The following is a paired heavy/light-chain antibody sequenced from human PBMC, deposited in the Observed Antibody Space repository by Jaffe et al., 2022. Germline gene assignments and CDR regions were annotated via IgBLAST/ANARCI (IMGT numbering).Light chain of an antibody. V-gene: IGLV3-27*01. Sequence: SYELTQPSSVSVSPGQTARITCSGDVLAKKYARWFQQKPGQAPVLVIYKDSERPSGIPERFSGSSSGTTVTLTISGAQVEDEADYYCYSAADNNRGVFGGGTKLTVL. J-gene: IGLJ3*02. CDR1: VLAKKY. CDR3: YSAADNNRGV. CDR2: KDS.
Heavy chain of an antibody. D-gene: IGHD2-2*01. J-gene: IGHJ4*02. V-gene: IGHV3-49*04. CDR1: GFTFGDYA. Sequence: EVQLVESGGGLVQPGRSLRLSCTASGFTFGDYAMSWVRQAPGKGLEWVGFIRSKAYGGTTEYAASVKGRFTISRDDSKSIAYLQMNSLKTEDTAVYYCTRDPGYCSSTSCYGQGGGIDYWGQGTLVTVSS. CDR3: TRDPGYCSSTSCYGQGGGIDY. CDR2: IRSKAYGGTT.